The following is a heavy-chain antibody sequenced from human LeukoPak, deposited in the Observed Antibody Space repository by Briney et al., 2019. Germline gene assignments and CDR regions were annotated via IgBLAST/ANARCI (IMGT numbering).Heavy chain of an antibody. V-gene: IGHV4-34*01. Sequence: SETLSLTFAVYGGSFSGYYWGWIRQPPGKGLEWIGEINHSGSISYNPSLKSRVTISLDTSKNQFSLKLSSVTAADTAVYYCAGGDYHGSESYANYWGQGTLVTVSS. CDR3: AGGDYHGSESYANY. CDR2: INHSGSI. J-gene: IGHJ4*02. D-gene: IGHD3-10*01. CDR1: GGSFSGYY.